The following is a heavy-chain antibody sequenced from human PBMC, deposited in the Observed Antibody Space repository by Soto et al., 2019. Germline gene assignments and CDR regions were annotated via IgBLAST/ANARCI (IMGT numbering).Heavy chain of an antibody. J-gene: IGHJ4*02. D-gene: IGHD1-1*01. Sequence: SETLSLTCAVYGGSFSGYYWTWIRQPPGTGLEWIGEINHSGSTNYNPSLKSRVTISVDTSKNQFSLKLTPVTAADTAVYYCARDKITGLFDYWGQGTLVNVSS. CDR3: ARDKITGLFDY. CDR2: INHSGST. CDR1: GGSFSGYY. V-gene: IGHV4-34*01.